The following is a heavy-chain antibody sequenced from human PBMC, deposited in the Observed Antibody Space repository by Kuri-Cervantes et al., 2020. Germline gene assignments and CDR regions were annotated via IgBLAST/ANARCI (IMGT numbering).Heavy chain of an antibody. D-gene: IGHD3-22*01. J-gene: IGHJ4*02. CDR3: AKICTMIVVDYYFDY. CDR2: ISGSGGST. CDR1: GFTFSSYA. V-gene: IGHV3-23*01. Sequence: GGSLRLSCAASGFTFSSYAMSWVRQAPGKGLGWVSAISGSGGSTYYADSVKGRFTISRDNSKDTLYLQMNSLRAEDTAVYYCAKICTMIVVDYYFDYWGQGTLVTVSS.